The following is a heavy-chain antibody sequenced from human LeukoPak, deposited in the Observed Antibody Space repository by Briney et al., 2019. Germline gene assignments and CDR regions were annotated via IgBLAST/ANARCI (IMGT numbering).Heavy chain of an antibody. CDR3: AINPTPSSG. J-gene: IGHJ4*02. V-gene: IGHV3-30*04. D-gene: IGHD6-19*01. CDR1: GFTFSTYA. Sequence: PGGSLRLSCAASGFTFSTYAMNWVRQAPGKGLEWVAVISYDGRQNYYADSVKGRFTISRDNSKNTLYLQMNSLRAEDTAIYYCAINPTPSSGWGQGTLVTVSS. CDR2: ISYDGRQN.